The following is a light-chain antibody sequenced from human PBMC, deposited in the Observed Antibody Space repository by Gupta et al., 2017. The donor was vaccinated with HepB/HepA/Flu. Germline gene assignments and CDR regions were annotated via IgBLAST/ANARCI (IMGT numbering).Light chain of an antibody. CDR1: RLRSYS. V-gene: IGLV3-19*01. Sequence: SELTQDPAVSVALGQTVRITCQGDRLRSYSVSWYQQKPGQVPRLVISGKNNRPSGLPDRFSGSSSGNTASLTISGAQAEDEADYYCNSRDSSGNHYVFGSGTKVTVL. CDR3: NSRDSSGNHYV. J-gene: IGLJ1*01. CDR2: GKN.